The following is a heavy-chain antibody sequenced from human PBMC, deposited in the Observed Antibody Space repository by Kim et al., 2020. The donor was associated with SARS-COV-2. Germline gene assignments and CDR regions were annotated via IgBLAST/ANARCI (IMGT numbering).Heavy chain of an antibody. D-gene: IGHD3-16*01. CDR1: GFTFSSQA. Sequence: GGSLRLSCVDSGFTFSSQAMSWVRQAPGKGLEWVSSISDGGTRTYYADSVKGRFTISRDNSKNTLYLQMNSLRVEDTALYYCAKDRPPRGTYYLESWGQGTLVTVSS. CDR2: ISDGGTRT. J-gene: IGHJ4*02. CDR3: AKDRPPRGTYYLES. V-gene: IGHV3-23*01.